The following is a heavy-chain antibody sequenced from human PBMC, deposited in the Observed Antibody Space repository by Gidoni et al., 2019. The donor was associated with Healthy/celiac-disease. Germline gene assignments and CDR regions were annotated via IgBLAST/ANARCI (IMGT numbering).Heavy chain of an antibody. V-gene: IGHV1-69*06. Sequence: QVQLVQSGAEVQKPGSSVKVSCQASGGPFSSYAISWVRQAPGQGLEWMGGIIPILGTANYAHKFQGRVTITADKSTSTAYMELSSLRSEDTAVYYCARGDYSNYAWYFELWGRGTLVTVSS. J-gene: IGHJ2*01. CDR3: ARGDYSNYAWYFEL. CDR1: GGPFSSYA. D-gene: IGHD4-4*01. CDR2: IIPILGTA.